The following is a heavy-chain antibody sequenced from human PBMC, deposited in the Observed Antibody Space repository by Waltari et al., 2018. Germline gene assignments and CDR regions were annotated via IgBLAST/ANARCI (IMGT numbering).Heavy chain of an antibody. CDR2: IRSKAYGGTT. CDR3: TRESSSWYSHYYYYGMDV. Sequence: EVQLVESGGGLVQPGRSLRLSCTASGFTFGDYAMSWFRQAPGKGLEWVGFIRSKAYGGTTEYAASVKGRFTISRDDSKSIAYLQMNSLKTEDTAVYYCTRESSSWYSHYYYYGMDVWGQGTTVTVSS. J-gene: IGHJ6*02. CDR1: GFTFGDYA. D-gene: IGHD6-13*01. V-gene: IGHV3-49*03.